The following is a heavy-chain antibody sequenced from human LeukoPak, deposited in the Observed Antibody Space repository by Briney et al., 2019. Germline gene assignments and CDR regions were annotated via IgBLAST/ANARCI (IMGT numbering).Heavy chain of an antibody. CDR3: ARGHSSGWYALFAGAYYFDY. J-gene: IGHJ4*02. CDR1: GGSISSGGYY. CDR2: IYCNGST. Sequence: SETLSLTCTVSGGSISSGGYYWSWIRQHPGKGLEWIGYIYCNGSTYYNPSLKSRVTISVDTSKNQFSLKLSSVTAADTAVYYCARGHSSGWYALFAGAYYFDYWGQGTLVTVSS. D-gene: IGHD6-19*01. V-gene: IGHV4-31*03.